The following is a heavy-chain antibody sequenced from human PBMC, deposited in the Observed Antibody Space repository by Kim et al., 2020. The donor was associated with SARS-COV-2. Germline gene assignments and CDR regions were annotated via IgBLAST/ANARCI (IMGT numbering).Heavy chain of an antibody. J-gene: IGHJ4*02. V-gene: IGHV3-23*01. D-gene: IGHD6-6*01. CDR2: ISGSGDST. Sequence: GGSLRLSCAASGFTFSSYAMDWVRQAPGKGLEWVSAISGSGDSTQYADSVKGRFTISRDNSKNTLYLQMNSLRAEDTALYYCAKGLIAASYFDYWGLGALVPVSS. CDR1: GFTFSSYA. CDR3: AKGLIAASYFDY.